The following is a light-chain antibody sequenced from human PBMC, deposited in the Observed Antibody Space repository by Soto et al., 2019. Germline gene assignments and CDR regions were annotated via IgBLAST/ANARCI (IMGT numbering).Light chain of an antibody. CDR2: DAS. CDR1: QSISSY. Sequence: EIVSTQSPSTLSLSPGERAPLSCRASQSISSYLAWYQQKPGQAPSLLIYDASNRATGIPARFSGSGSGTDFTLTISSLEPEDFAVYYCQQRSNWPRTFGQGTKVDIK. CDR3: QQRSNWPRT. J-gene: IGKJ1*01. V-gene: IGKV3-11*01.